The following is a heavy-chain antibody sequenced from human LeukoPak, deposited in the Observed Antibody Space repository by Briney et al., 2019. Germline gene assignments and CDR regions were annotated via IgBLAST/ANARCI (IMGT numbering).Heavy chain of an antibody. CDR3: ARVPMIVVGFDY. CDR2: IYYSGST. Sequence: SETLSFTCTVSGGSISSGDYYWSWIRQSPGKGLEWIGYIYYSGSTYYNPSLKSRVTISVDTSKNQFSLKLSSVTAADTAVYYCARVPMIVVGFDYWGQGTLVTVSS. CDR1: GGSISSGDYY. D-gene: IGHD3-22*01. V-gene: IGHV4-30-4*08. J-gene: IGHJ4*02.